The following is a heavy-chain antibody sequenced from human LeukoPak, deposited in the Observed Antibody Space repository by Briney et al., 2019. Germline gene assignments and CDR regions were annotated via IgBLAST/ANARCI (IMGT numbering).Heavy chain of an antibody. CDR2: LFDSVNT. D-gene: IGHD5-18*01. V-gene: IGHV4-59*11. Sequence: SETLSLTCTVSGGSISSHYWSWIRQPPGKGLGWIAYLFDSVNTKDNPSLQSRLTLSADTSKNQFSLRLSSVTAADTAVYYCATIKRGSIFGYFDYWGQGIKVTVSS. CDR3: ATIKRGSIFGYFDY. J-gene: IGHJ4*02. CDR1: GGSISSHY.